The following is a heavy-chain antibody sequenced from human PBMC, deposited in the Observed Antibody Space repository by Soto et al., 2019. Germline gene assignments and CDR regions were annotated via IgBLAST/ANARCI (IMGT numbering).Heavy chain of an antibody. V-gene: IGHV1-2*04. J-gene: IGHJ4*02. Sequence: ASVKVSCKASGYTFTGYYMHWVRQAPGQGLEWMGWINPNSGGTNYAQKLQGWVTMTRDTSISTAYMELRSLRFDDTAVYYCARDSGYYFDYWGQGTLVTVSS. CDR3: ARDSGYYFDY. CDR1: GYTFTGYY. CDR2: INPNSGGT. D-gene: IGHD6-25*01.